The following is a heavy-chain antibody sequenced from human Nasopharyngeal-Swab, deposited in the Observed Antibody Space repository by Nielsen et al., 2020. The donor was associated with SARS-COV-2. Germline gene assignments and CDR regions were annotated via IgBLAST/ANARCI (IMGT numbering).Heavy chain of an antibody. CDR3: ARSWGGGYSFSFDY. J-gene: IGHJ4*02. CDR1: GFTFSSYA. D-gene: IGHD2-15*01. CDR2: ISYDGSSK. Sequence: GGSLRLSCAASGFTFSSYAMHWVRQAPGKGLEWVAVISYDGSSKYYADSVKGRFTISRDNSKNTLYLQMNSLRAEDTAVYYCARSWGGGYSFSFDYWGQGTLVTVSS. V-gene: IGHV3-30-3*01.